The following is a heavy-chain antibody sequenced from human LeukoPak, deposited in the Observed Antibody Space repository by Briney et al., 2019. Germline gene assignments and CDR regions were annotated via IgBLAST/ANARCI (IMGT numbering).Heavy chain of an antibody. J-gene: IGHJ4*01. D-gene: IGHD6-19*01. CDR2: IRFDGSVK. CDR3: AKDLYGSGWTPDY. CDR1: GFTFSSYG. V-gene: IGHV3-30*02. Sequence: GGSLRLSCAASGFTFSSYGIHWVRQAPGKGLEWVAFIRFDGSVKYYADSVRGRFTISRDNSKNTLYLQMNNVRAEDTAVYYCAKDLYGSGWTPDYWGHGTLLTVSS.